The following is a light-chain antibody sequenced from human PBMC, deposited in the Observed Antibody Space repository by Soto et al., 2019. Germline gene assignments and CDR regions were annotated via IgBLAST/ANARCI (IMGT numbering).Light chain of an antibody. Sequence: EIVMTQSPATLHVSPGEGATLSCRASQSVGIKLAWYQQRPGQAPRVLIYDASNRATGIPARFSGSGSGTEFTLTISSLQSEDFAVYYCQHYSNWFWTFDQGTKVEIK. CDR2: DAS. CDR1: QSVGIK. V-gene: IGKV3-15*01. J-gene: IGKJ1*01. CDR3: QHYSNWFWT.